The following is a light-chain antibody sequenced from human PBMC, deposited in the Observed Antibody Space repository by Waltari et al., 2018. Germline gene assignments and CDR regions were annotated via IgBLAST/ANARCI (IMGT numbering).Light chain of an antibody. Sequence: DIQMTQSPSTLSAYVGDRVTITCRASQSISNWLAWYQQKPGKAPKLLIYKASTLESGVPSRFSGSGSGTEFTLTISILQPDYFATYYCQQYNSYSLLTFGGGTKVEIK. J-gene: IGKJ4*01. V-gene: IGKV1-5*03. CDR3: QQYNSYSLLT. CDR1: QSISNW. CDR2: KAS.